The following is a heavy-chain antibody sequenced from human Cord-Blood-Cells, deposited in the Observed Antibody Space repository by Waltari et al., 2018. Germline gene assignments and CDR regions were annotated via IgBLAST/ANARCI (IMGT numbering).Heavy chain of an antibody. J-gene: IGHJ6*02. CDR3: ARDLIAAAGLVSDGMDV. D-gene: IGHD6-13*01. CDR1: GGSLSSGSYY. V-gene: IGHV4-61*01. CDR2: IYYSGST. Sequence: VQLQESGPGLAKPSATLSLTCTVSGGSLSSGSYYWSWIRQPPGKGLEWIGYIYYSGSTNYNPSLKSRVTISVDTSKNQFSLKLSSVTAADTAVYYCARDLIAAAGLVSDGMDVWGQGTTVTVSS.